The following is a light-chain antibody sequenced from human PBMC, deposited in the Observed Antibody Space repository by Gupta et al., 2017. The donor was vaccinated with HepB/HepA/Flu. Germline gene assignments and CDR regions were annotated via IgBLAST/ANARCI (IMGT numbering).Light chain of an antibody. CDR3: QQRSNWPPSIT. CDR2: DAS. V-gene: IGKV3-11*01. Sequence: EIVLTQSPATLHLSPGERATLSCRASQSVSSYLAWYQQKPGQAPRLLIYDASNRATGIPARFSGSGSGTDFTLTISSLEPEDFAVYYCQQRSNWPPSITFGQGTRLEIK. J-gene: IGKJ5*01. CDR1: QSVSSY.